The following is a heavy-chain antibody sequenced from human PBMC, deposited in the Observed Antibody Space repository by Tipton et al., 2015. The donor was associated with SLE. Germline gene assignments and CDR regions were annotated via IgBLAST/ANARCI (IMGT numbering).Heavy chain of an antibody. D-gene: IGHD5-18*01. J-gene: IGHJ4*02. CDR3: AKDPDVDTAMDY. V-gene: IGHV4-34*01. CDR1: GGSISSYY. CDR2: INHSGST. Sequence: TLSLTCTVSGGSISSYYWSWIRQPPGKGLEWIGEINHSGSTNYNPSLKSRVTISVDTSKNQFSLKLSSVTAADTAVYYCAKDPDVDTAMDYWGQGTLVTVSS.